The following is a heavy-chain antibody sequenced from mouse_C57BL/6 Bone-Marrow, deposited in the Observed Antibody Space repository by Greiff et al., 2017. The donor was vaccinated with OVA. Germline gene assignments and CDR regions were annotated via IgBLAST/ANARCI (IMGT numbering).Heavy chain of an antibody. CDR1: GYTFTSYT. CDR2: INPSSGYT. J-gene: IGHJ2*01. D-gene: IGHD1-1*01. CDR3: ARFTTVVAEDY. V-gene: IGHV1-4*01. Sequence: VQLQQSGADLARPGASVKMSCTASGYTFTSYTMHWVKQRPGQGLEWIGYINPSSGYTKYNQKFKDKATLTADKSSSTAYMQLSSLTSEDSAVYYCARFTTVVAEDYWGQGTTLTVSS.